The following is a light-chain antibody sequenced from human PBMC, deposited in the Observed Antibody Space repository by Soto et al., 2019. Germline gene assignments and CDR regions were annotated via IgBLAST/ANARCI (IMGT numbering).Light chain of an antibody. CDR2: DAS. CDR1: QSISSW. CDR3: QQYYSFPQT. J-gene: IGKJ5*01. V-gene: IGKV1-5*01. Sequence: IQLTQSPSSLSASVGDRVTITCRASQSISSWLAWYQQKPGKAPKLLIYDASSLQSGVPSRFSGSGSGTDFTLTISCLQSEDFATYYCQQYYSFPQTFGQGTRLEIK.